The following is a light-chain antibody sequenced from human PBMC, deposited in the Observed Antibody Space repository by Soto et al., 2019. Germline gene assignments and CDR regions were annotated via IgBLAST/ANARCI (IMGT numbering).Light chain of an antibody. V-gene: IGLV1-51*01. Sequence: QSVLTQPPSVSAAPGQKVTISCSGSSSNIGNNYISWYQHLPGTAPKLLIYDNNKRPSGIPDRFSGSKSGTSATLGIAGLQTGDEADYYCGTWDLILNTVVFGGGTKLTVL. CDR2: DNN. CDR1: SSNIGNNY. CDR3: GTWDLILNTVV. J-gene: IGLJ2*01.